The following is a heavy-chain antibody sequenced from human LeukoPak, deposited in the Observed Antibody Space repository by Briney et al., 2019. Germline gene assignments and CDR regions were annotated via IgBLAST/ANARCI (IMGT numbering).Heavy chain of an antibody. V-gene: IGHV4-34*01. D-gene: IGHD3-22*01. CDR2: INHSGST. CDR1: GGSFSGYY. Sequence: SETLSLTCAVYGGSFSGYYWSWIRKPPGKGLEWIGEINHSGSTNYNPSLKSRVTISVDTSKNQFSLKLSSVTAADTAVYYCARPGGDYYDSTPPYYFDYWGQGTLVTVSS. CDR3: ARPGGDYYDSTPPYYFDY. J-gene: IGHJ4*02.